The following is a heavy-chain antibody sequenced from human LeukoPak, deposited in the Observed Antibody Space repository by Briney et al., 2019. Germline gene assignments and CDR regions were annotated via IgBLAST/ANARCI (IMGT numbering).Heavy chain of an antibody. CDR3: ATQREGATSYYYGMDV. CDR1: GYTFTGYY. V-gene: IGHV1-2*06. Sequence: ASVKVSCKASGYTFTGYYMHWVRQAPGQGLEWMGRINPNSGGTNYAQKFQGRVTMTRDTSISTAYMELSSLRSEDTAVYYCATQREGATSYYYGMDVWGQGTTVTVSS. D-gene: IGHD1-26*01. J-gene: IGHJ6*02. CDR2: INPNSGGT.